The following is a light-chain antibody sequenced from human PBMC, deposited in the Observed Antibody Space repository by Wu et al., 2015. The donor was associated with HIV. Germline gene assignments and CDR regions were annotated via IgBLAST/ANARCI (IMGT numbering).Light chain of an antibody. CDR2: KAS. J-gene: IGKJ2*01. V-gene: IGKV1-5*01. CDR3: LGGDS. Sequence: DIQMTQSPAAVSASIGDTVVISCRANEDIRDFLAWYQLKGDKVPRLLIFKASTLQRGVSSTFVGRGSGTEFTLTITSLQPDDFATYFCLGGDSFGQGTRV. CDR1: EDIRDF.